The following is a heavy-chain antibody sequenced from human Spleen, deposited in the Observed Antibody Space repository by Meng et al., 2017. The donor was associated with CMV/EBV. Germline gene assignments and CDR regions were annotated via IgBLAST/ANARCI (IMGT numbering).Heavy chain of an antibody. CDR1: GGSISGSNSY. D-gene: IGHD3-16*01. V-gene: IGHV4-39*07. CDR2: VHYTGKT. Sequence: LTCTVSGGSISGSNSYWEWIRQPPGKGLEWIGSVHYTGKTYGDPSLKSRVTISVDMSKNQFSLKLTAVTAADTAVYFCAREVDGGFYWGQGVLVTVSS. CDR3: AREVDGGFY. J-gene: IGHJ4*02.